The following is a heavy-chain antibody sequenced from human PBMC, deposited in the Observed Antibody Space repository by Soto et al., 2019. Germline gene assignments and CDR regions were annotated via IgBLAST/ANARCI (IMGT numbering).Heavy chain of an antibody. CDR3: TTDRNDILTGYYPTYGMDV. J-gene: IGHJ6*02. CDR2: IKSKTDGGTT. CDR1: GFTFSNAW. Sequence: EVQLVESGGGLVKPGGSLRLSCAASGFTFSNAWMSWVRQAPGKGLEWVGRIKSKTDGGTTDYAAPVKGRFTISRDDSKNTLYLRMNSLKTEDTAVYYCTTDRNDILTGYYPTYGMDVWGQGTTVTVSS. D-gene: IGHD3-9*01. V-gene: IGHV3-15*01.